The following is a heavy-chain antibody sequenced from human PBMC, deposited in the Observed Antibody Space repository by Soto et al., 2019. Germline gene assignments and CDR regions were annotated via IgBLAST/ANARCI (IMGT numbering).Heavy chain of an antibody. CDR3: ARDGYCSSTSCYLTAFDI. CDR1: GFTFSSYA. D-gene: IGHD2-2*03. J-gene: IGHJ3*02. Sequence: GGSLRLSCAASGFTFSSYAMHWVRQAPGKGLEWVAVISYDGSNKYYADSVKGRFTISRDNSKNTLYLQMNSLRAEDTAVYYCARDGYCSSTSCYLTAFDIWGQGTMVTVSS. V-gene: IGHV3-30-3*01. CDR2: ISYDGSNK.